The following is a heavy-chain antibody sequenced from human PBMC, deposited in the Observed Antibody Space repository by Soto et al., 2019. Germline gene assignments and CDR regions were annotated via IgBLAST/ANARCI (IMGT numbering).Heavy chain of an antibody. J-gene: IGHJ4*02. D-gene: IGHD6-6*01. CDR2: ISYDGSNK. V-gene: IGHV3-30-3*01. CDR3: ASGYSSSSGGMDY. CDR1: GFTFSSYA. Sequence: GGSLRLSCAASGFTFSSYAMHWVRQAPGKGLEWVAVISYDGSNKYYADSVKGRFTISRDNSKNTLYLQMNSLRAEDTAVYYCASGYSSSSGGMDYWGQGTLVTVSS.